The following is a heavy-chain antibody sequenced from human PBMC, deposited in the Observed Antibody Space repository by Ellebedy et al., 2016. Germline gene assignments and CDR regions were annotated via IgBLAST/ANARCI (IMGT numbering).Heavy chain of an antibody. CDR3: AIFSRGVIHTDY. CDR2: IYYSGST. J-gene: IGHJ4*02. Sequence: SETLSLXCTVSGGSISTGGYYWSWIRQHPGKGLEWIAYIYYSGSTYYNPSLKSRVTISVDTSKNQFSLKLSSVTAADTAVYYCAIFSRGVIHTDYWGRGTLVTVSS. CDR1: GGSISTGGYY. V-gene: IGHV4-31*03. D-gene: IGHD3-10*01.